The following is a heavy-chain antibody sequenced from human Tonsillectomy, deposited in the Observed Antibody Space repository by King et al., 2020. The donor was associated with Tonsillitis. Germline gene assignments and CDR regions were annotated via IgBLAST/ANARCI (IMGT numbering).Heavy chain of an antibody. CDR1: GFTFSTYS. CDR2: ISSTSSYI. D-gene: IGHD3-22*01. CDR3: ARYLSGDSSGYDAFDI. V-gene: IGHV3-21*01. Sequence: VQLVESGGDLVKPGGSLRLSCAASGFTFSTYSMNWVRQAPGKGLEWVSSISSTSSYIYYADSLKGRFTISRDNAKNSLFLQMNSLRAEDTAVYYCARYLSGDSSGYDAFDIWAKGQWSPSLQ. J-gene: IGHJ3*02.